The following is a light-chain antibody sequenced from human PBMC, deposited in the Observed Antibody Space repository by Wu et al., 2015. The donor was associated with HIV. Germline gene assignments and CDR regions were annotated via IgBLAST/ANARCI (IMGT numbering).Light chain of an antibody. CDR3: QQYNNWPET. CDR1: QSVRNY. V-gene: IGKV3-11*01. CDR2: DAS. Sequence: EIVLTQSPATLSLSPGERATLSCRASQSVRNYLAWFQQKPGQAPRLLIYDASNRATGIPARFSGSGSGTEFTLTISSMQSEDFAVYYCQQYNNWPETFGQGTKVEIK. J-gene: IGKJ1*01.